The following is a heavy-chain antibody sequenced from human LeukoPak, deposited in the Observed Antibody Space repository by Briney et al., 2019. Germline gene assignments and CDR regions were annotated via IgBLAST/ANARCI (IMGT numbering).Heavy chain of an antibody. CDR2: ISAYNGNT. D-gene: IGHD2-15*01. CDR1: GYTFTSYG. V-gene: IGHV1-18*01. Sequence: GASVKVSCKASGYTFTSYGISWVRQAPGQGLEWMGWISAYNGNTNYAQKLQGRVTMTTGTSTSTAYMELRSLRSDDTAVYYCARNPRYCSGGSCYVADYWGQGTLVTVSS. J-gene: IGHJ4*02. CDR3: ARNPRYCSGGSCYVADY.